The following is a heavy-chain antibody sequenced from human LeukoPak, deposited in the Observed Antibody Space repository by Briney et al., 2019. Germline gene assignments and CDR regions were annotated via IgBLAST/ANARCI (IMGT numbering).Heavy chain of an antibody. CDR1: GFTFSSYW. CDR3: ARTLRPDPYSASWYNY. J-gene: IGHJ4*02. CDR2: IKQDGSEK. D-gene: IGHD6-13*01. V-gene: IGHV3-7*01. Sequence: GGSLRLSCAASGFTFSSYWMSWVRQAPGKGLEWVANIKQDGSEKYYVDSVKGRFTISRDNAKNSLYLQMNSLRAEDTAVYYCARTLRPDPYSASWYNYWGEGTLVTVSS.